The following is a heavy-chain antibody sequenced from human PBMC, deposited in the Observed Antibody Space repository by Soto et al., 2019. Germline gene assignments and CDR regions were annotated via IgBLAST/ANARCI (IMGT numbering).Heavy chain of an antibody. V-gene: IGHV4-39*01. J-gene: IGHJ4*02. CDR3: ERRSRQWRPFDS. Sequence: QLQLQESGPGLVKPSETLSLTCTVSGGSISSSSYYWGWIRQPPGKGLEWIGSIYYSGSTYYNPSLKSRVTISGATSNHPFSLKLSSVTAAATAVYCCERRSRQWRPFDSWGQGTLVTVSS. D-gene: IGHD6-19*01. CDR1: GGSISSSSYY. CDR2: IYYSGST.